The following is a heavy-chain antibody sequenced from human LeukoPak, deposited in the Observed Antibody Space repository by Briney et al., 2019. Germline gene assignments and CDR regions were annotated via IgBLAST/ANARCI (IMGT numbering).Heavy chain of an antibody. D-gene: IGHD1-1*01. CDR1: GYSFTSYW. CDR2: IYPVDSDT. Sequence: GESLKISCKGSGYSFTSYWIGWVRQMPGKGLEWMGIIYPVDSDTRYSPSFQGQVTISADKSISTAYLQWSSLQASDTAMYYCARHPRIPRERRHYYYYMDVWGKGTTVTVSS. CDR3: ARHPRIPRERRHYYYYMDV. J-gene: IGHJ6*03. V-gene: IGHV5-51*01.